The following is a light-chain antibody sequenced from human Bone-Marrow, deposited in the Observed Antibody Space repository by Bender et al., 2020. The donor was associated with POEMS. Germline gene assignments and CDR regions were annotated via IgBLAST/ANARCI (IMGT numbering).Light chain of an antibody. J-gene: IGLJ3*02. Sequence: SYVLTQSPSVSVAPGQTARITCGGNNIGSKSVHWYQQKPGQAPVLVVYDVRDRPSGIPERFSGSKSGTSASLAITGLQSDDEAIYFCVAWDASLNGWVFGGGTKLTVL. CDR3: VAWDASLNGWV. V-gene: IGLV3-21*02. CDR1: NIGSKS. CDR2: DVR.